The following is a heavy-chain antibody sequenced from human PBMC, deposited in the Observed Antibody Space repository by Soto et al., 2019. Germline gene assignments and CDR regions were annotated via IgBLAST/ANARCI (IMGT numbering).Heavy chain of an antibody. V-gene: IGHV1-69*01. D-gene: IGHD3-3*01. Sequence: QEQLEQSGTEVKKPGSSVKLSCKASGVTFSDNVITWVRQAPGQGLEWIGGIITISNTANYAPKFQGRVTITADGPRNTAYLGLSSLRSEDTAVYFCTRENWNRWSVYHAPFDIWGQGTMVSVSS. CDR3: TRENWNRWSVYHAPFDI. CDR2: IITISNTA. CDR1: GVTFSDNV. J-gene: IGHJ3*02.